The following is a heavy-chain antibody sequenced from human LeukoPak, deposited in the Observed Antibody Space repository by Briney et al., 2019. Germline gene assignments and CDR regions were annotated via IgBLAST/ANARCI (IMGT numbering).Heavy chain of an antibody. CDR2: IYYSGST. CDR1: GGSISSSSYY. Sequence: PSETLSLTCTVSGGSISSSSYYWGWIRQPPGKGLEWIGSIYYSGSTYYNPSLKSRVTISVDTSKNQFSLKLSSVTAADTAVYYCAREIAHSSGYYVAFDIWGQGTMVTVSS. V-gene: IGHV4-39*07. D-gene: IGHD3-22*01. CDR3: AREIAHSSGYYVAFDI. J-gene: IGHJ3*02.